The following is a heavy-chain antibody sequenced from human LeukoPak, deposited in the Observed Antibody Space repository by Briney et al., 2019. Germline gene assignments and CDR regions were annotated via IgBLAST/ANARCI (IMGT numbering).Heavy chain of an antibody. V-gene: IGHV3-74*01. Sequence: GGSLRLSCAASGFTFSNYWMNWVRQAPGKGLVWVSHINSDDSSTTYADSVKGRVTISRDNARNTLYLQMDSLRAEDTAVYYCARDRMVGYYHYDMVVWGQGTTVSVSS. CDR2: INSDDSST. CDR3: ARDRMVGYYHYDMVV. CDR1: GFTFSNYW. D-gene: IGHD2-8*01. J-gene: IGHJ6*02.